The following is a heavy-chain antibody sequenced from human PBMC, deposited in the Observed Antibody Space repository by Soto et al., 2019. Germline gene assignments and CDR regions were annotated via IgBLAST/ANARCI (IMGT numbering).Heavy chain of an antibody. CDR2: IITLFGTA. CDR1: GGTFSSYA. V-gene: IGHV1-69*06. J-gene: IGHJ6*02. CDR3: ASPTREWLPPARDYYYGMDV. Sequence: QVQLVQSGAEVKKPGSSVKVSCKASGGTFSSYAISWVRQAPGQGLEWMGGIITLFGTANYAQKFQGRVKITADKSTSTAYMELSSLRSEDTAVYYCASPTREWLPPARDYYYGMDVWGQGTTVTVSS. D-gene: IGHD3-3*01.